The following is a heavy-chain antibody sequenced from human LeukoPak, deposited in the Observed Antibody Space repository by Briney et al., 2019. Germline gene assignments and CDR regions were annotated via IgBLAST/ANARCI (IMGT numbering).Heavy chain of an antibody. J-gene: IGHJ4*02. V-gene: IGHV4-34*01. Sequence: KPSETLSLTCAVYGGSFSGYYWSWIRQPPGKGREWIGEINHSGSTNYNPSLKSRVTISVDTSKNQFSLKLSSVTAADTAVYYCARGLGYGYCGYDFDYWGQGTLVTVSS. CDR2: INHSGST. D-gene: IGHD5-12*01. CDR1: GGSFSGYY. CDR3: ARGLGYGYCGYDFDY.